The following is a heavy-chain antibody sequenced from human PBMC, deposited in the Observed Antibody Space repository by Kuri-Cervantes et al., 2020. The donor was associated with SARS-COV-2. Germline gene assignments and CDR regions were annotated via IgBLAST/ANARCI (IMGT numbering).Heavy chain of an antibody. CDR1: GFTFSSYA. J-gene: IGHJ4*02. D-gene: IGHD5-18*01. CDR3: ARVVFDTAMVYFDY. Sequence: GESLKISCAASGFTFSSYAMHWVRQAPVKGLEWVAVISYDGSNKYYADSVKGRFTISRDNSKNTLYLQMNSLRAEDTAVYYCARVVFDTAMVYFDYWGQGTLVTVSS. V-gene: IGHV3-30-3*01. CDR2: ISYDGSNK.